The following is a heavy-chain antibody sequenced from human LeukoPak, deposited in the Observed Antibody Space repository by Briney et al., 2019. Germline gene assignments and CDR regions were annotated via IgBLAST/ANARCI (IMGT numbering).Heavy chain of an antibody. V-gene: IGHV3-33*01. Sequence: GESLRLSCAASGFTFSSYGMHWVRQAPGKGLEWVAVIWYDGSNKYSADSVKGRFTISRDNSKNTLYLQMNSLRAEDTAVYYCARDRGVWGSYRLELVYWGQGTLVTVSS. CDR3: ARDRGVWGSYRLELVY. J-gene: IGHJ4*02. CDR2: IWYDGSNK. D-gene: IGHD3-16*02. CDR1: GFTFSSYG.